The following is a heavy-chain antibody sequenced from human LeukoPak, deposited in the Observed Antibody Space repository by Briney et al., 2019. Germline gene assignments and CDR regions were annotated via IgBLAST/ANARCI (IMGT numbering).Heavy chain of an antibody. J-gene: IGHJ4*02. CDR1: GGSFSGYY. V-gene: IGHV4-34*01. D-gene: IGHD6-19*01. Sequence: ASETLSLTCAVYGGSFSGYYWSWIRQPPGMGLEWIGEINHSGSTNYNPSLKSRVTISVDTSKNQFSLKLSSVTAADTAVYYCARRGLRGAVAGFDYWGQGTLVTVSS. CDR2: INHSGST. CDR3: ARRGLRGAVAGFDY.